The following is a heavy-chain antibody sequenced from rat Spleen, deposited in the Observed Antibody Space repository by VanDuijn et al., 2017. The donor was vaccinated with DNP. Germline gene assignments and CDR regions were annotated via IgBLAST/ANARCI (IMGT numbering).Heavy chain of an antibody. Sequence: EVQLVETGGGLVQPGRSLKLSCVVSGFTFSNYWMYWIRQAPRKGLEWVAYIRYDGGYTKYGDSVKGRFTISRDNAKNTLYLQMNSLRSEDMATYYCARWNSGHFDYWGQGVMVSVSS. CDR1: GFTFSNYW. V-gene: IGHV5-22*01. CDR3: ARWNSGHFDY. CDR2: IRYDGGYT. D-gene: IGHD4-3*01. J-gene: IGHJ2*01.